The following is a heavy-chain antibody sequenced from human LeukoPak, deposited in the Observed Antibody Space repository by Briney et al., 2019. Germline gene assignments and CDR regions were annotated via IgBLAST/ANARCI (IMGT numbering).Heavy chain of an antibody. CDR2: MNPNSGNT. V-gene: IGHV1-8*01. Sequence: ASVKVSCKASGYTFTNYDINWVRQATGQGLEWMGWMNPNSGNTGYAQKFQGRVTMTRNTSISTAYMELSSLRSEDTAVYYCARVRGVYGGSCYPYWGQGTLVTVSS. J-gene: IGHJ4*02. D-gene: IGHD2-15*01. CDR1: GYTFTNYD. CDR3: ARVRGVYGGSCYPY.